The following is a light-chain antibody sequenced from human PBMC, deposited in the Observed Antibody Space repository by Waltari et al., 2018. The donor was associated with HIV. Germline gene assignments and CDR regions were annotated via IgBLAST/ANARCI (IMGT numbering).Light chain of an antibody. Sequence: QSVLPQPPSASGTPGQRVTISCSGSSSNIGSNYVYWYQQLAGAANKEDLYRNNRRPSGVPDRCSGSKSGTSASLAISGLRSEDEADYYCAAWDDSLSGPRVFGTGTKVTVL. CDR1: SSNIGSNY. CDR2: RNN. CDR3: AAWDDSLSGPRV. J-gene: IGLJ1*01. V-gene: IGLV1-47*01.